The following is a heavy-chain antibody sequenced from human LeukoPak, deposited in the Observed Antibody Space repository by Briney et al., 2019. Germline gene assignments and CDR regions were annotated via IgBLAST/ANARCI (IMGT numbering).Heavy chain of an antibody. CDR3: ARRWDYDFWSGYYSYYYYGMDV. D-gene: IGHD3-3*01. CDR2: ISYDGSNK. J-gene: IGHJ6*02. V-gene: IGHV3-30-3*01. Sequence: GGSLRLSCAASGFTFSTYAMSWVRQAPGKGLEWVAVISYDGSNKYYADSVKGRFTISRDNSKNTLYLQMNSLRAEDTAVYYCARRWDYDFWSGYYSYYYYGMDVWGQGTTVTVSS. CDR1: GFTFSTYA.